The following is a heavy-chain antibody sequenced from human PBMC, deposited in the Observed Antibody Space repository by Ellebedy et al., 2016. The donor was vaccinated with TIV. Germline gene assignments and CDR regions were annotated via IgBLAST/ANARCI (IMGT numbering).Heavy chain of an antibody. D-gene: IGHD1-26*01. J-gene: IGHJ4*02. CDR1: GDSINSTSYY. V-gene: IGHV4-61*05. Sequence: MPSETLSLTCTVSGDSINSTSYYWAWIRQTPGKGLEWIGYIYFSGITNYNPSLKSRVTMSVDTSKNQFSLKLSSVTTADTAVYYCARWVGHFDFWGQGAQVTVSS. CDR2: IYFSGIT. CDR3: ARWVGHFDF.